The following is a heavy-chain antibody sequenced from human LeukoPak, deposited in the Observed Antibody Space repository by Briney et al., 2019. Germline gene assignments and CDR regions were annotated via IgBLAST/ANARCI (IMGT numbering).Heavy chain of an antibody. Sequence: PSETLSLTCTVSGGSISSYYWSWIRQPPGKGLEWIGYVDYSGSTNYNPSLKSRVTISVDTSKNQFSLKLSSVTAADTAVYYCARALDRNWFDPWGQGTLVTVSS. CDR1: GGSISSYY. CDR3: ARALDRNWFDP. V-gene: IGHV4-59*01. CDR2: VDYSGST. J-gene: IGHJ5*02.